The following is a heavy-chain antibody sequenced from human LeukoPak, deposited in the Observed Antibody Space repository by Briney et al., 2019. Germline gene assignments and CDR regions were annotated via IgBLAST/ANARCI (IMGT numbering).Heavy chain of an antibody. CDR2: IYYSGST. J-gene: IGHJ3*02. CDR3: AYSRGYDILTGYYYAFDI. CDR1: GGSISSSSYY. Sequence: SETLSLTCTVSGGSISSSSYYWVWIRQPPGKGLEWIGYIYYSGSTNYNPSLKSRVTISVDTSKNQFSLKLSSVTAADTAVYYCAYSRGYDILTGYYYAFDIWGQGTMVTVSS. V-gene: IGHV4-61*05. D-gene: IGHD3-9*01.